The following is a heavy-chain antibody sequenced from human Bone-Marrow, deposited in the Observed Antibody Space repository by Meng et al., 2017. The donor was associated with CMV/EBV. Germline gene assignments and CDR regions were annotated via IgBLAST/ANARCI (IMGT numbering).Heavy chain of an antibody. CDR1: GCSNSSGSYY. D-gene: IGHD3-22*01. CDR2: IYYSGST. V-gene: IGHV4-31*02. Sequence: SGCSNSSGSYYWSWIRQHPGKGLEWIGYIYYSGSTYYNPSLKSRVTISVDKSKNQFSLKLSSVTAADAAVYYCARATGGYLSGWFDPWGQGTLVTVSS. J-gene: IGHJ5*02. CDR3: ARATGGYLSGWFDP.